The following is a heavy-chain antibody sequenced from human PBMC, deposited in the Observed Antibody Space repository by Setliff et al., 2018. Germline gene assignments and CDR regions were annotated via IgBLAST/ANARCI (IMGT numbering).Heavy chain of an antibody. CDR1: DFSSSFYW. CDR3: ARGGKNYFDY. V-gene: IGHV3-7*01. Sequence: PGGSLRLSCEGSDFSSSFYWMSWVRQAPGKGPEWVASIKEDGSQKYYVDSVKGRFTISRDNAKNSLYLQMNSLRVEDTAVYYCARGGKNYFDYWGQGTLVTVSS. J-gene: IGHJ4*02. CDR2: IKEDGSQK.